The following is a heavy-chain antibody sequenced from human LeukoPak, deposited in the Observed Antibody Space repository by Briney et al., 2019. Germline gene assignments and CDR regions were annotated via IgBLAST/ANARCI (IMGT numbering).Heavy chain of an antibody. CDR3: AKRGVVIRVILVGFHKEAYYFDS. V-gene: IGHV3-23*01. Sequence: QAGGSLRLSCAVSGITLSNCGMSWVRQAPGKGLEWVAGISDSGGRTNYADSVKGRFTISRDNPKNTLYLQMNSLRAEDTAVYFCAKRGVVIRVILVGFHKEAYYFDSWGQGALVTVSS. D-gene: IGHD3-22*01. CDR2: ISDSGGRT. CDR1: GITLSNCG. J-gene: IGHJ4*02.